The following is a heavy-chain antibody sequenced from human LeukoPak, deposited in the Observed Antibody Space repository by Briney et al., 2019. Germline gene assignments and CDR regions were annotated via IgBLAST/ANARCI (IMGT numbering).Heavy chain of an antibody. V-gene: IGHV4-59*12. Sequence: SETLSLTCTVSGGSISSYYWSWIRQPPGKGLEWIGYIYYSGSTYYNPSLKSRVTISVDTSKNQFSLKLSSVTAADTAVYYCARDGDGISGNWGQGTLVTVSS. CDR1: GGSISSYY. D-gene: IGHD5-24*01. CDR3: ARDGDGISGN. CDR2: IYYSGST. J-gene: IGHJ4*02.